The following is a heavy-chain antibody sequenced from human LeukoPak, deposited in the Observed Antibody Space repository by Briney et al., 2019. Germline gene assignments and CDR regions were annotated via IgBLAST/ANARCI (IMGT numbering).Heavy chain of an antibody. D-gene: IGHD6-19*01. J-gene: IGHJ3*02. CDR1: GFTFSSYE. CDR3: ARDREWLVRGHKRRDAFDI. CDR2: ISSSGSTI. V-gene: IGHV3-48*03. Sequence: GGSLRLSCAASGFTFSSYEMNWVRQAPGKGLEWVSYISSSGSTIYYADSVKGRFTISRDNAKNSLYLHMNSLRAEDTAVYYCARDREWLVRGHKRRDAFDIWGQGTMVTVSS.